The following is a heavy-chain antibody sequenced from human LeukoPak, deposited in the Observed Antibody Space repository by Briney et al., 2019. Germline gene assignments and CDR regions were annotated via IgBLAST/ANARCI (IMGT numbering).Heavy chain of an antibody. V-gene: IGHV1-18*01. CDR3: ARDWVRSTSCLSAL. CDR2: ISAYNGNT. J-gene: IGHJ4*02. D-gene: IGHD2-2*01. Sequence: ASVKVSSKASGCTFTSCGISWVRQAPGQGLEWMGWISAYNGNTNYAQKLQGRVTMTTDTSTSTAYMELRSLRSDDTAVYYCARDWVRSTSCLSALWGQGTLGTVSS. CDR1: GCTFTSCG.